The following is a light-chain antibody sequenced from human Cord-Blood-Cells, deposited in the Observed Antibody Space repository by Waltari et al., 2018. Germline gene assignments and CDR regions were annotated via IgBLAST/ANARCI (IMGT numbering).Light chain of an antibody. CDR1: QSISSY. CDR2: AAS. Sequence: DIQMTQSPSSLSASVGDRVTITCRASQSISSYLNWYQQKPGKAPKLLIYAASSLQSGVPSRFSGSVSGTDFTLTISSLQPEDFATYYCQQCYSTPLFTFGPGTKVDIK. J-gene: IGKJ3*01. CDR3: QQCYSTPLFT. V-gene: IGKV1-39*01.